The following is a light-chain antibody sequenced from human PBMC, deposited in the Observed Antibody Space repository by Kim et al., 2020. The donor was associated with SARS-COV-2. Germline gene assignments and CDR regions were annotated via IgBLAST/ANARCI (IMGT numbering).Light chain of an antibody. Sequence: EIVLTQSPATLSLSPGERATLSCRASQSVDTYLAWYQQKPGQAPRLLIYDAFDRATGIPGRFSGSGSGTDFTLTISSLEPEDFAVYYCQQRRSWPLTFGGGTKVDIK. CDR3: QQRRSWPLT. CDR1: QSVDTY. V-gene: IGKV3-11*01. J-gene: IGKJ4*01. CDR2: DAF.